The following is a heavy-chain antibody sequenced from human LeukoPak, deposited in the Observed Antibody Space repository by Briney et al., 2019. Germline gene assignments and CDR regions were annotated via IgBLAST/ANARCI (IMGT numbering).Heavy chain of an antibody. V-gene: IGHV3-30*04. J-gene: IGHJ4*02. Sequence: PGGSLRLSCAASGFTFSSYAMHWVRPAPGKGLEWVAVISYDGSNKYYADSVKGRFTISRDNSKNTLYLQMNGLRPEDTAVYYCASSGAPYNWNSPFDYWGQGTLVTVSS. CDR2: ISYDGSNK. CDR3: ASSGAPYNWNSPFDY. CDR1: GFTFSSYA. D-gene: IGHD1-20*01.